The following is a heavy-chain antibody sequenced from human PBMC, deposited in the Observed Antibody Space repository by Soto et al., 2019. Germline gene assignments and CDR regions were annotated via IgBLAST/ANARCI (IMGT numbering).Heavy chain of an antibody. CDR1: GFTVSSNY. CDR2: IYSGGST. Sequence: GGSLRLSCAASGFTVSSNYMSWVRQAPGKGLEWVSVIYSGGSTYYADSVKGRFTISRDNSKNTLYLQMNSLRAEDTAVYYCARVKAKWDYGDFGSYYYYMDVWGKGTTVTVSS. V-gene: IGHV3-66*01. CDR3: ARVKAKWDYGDFGSYYYYMDV. J-gene: IGHJ6*03. D-gene: IGHD4-17*01.